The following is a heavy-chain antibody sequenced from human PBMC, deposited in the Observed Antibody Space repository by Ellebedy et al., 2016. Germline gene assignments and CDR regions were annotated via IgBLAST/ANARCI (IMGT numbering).Heavy chain of an antibody. CDR3: ASFPVYGGNSPV. Sequence: SETLSLTXAVYGGSFSGYYWSWIRQPPGKGLEWIGEINHSGSTNYNPSLKSRVTISVDTSKNQFSLKLSSVTAADTAVYYCASFPVYGGNSPVWGQGTLVTVSS. V-gene: IGHV4-34*01. J-gene: IGHJ4*02. D-gene: IGHD4-23*01. CDR1: GGSFSGYY. CDR2: INHSGST.